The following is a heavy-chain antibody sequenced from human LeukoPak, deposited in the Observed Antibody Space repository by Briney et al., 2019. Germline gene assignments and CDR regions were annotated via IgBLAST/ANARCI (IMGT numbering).Heavy chain of an antibody. D-gene: IGHD6-6*01. Sequence: GGSLRLSCAASGFTFSSYSMNWVRQAPGKGLEWVSYIGSSSSSIYYADSVKGRFTLSRDTAKNSLYLQMNSLRDEDTAVYYCAREYSSSSGRAFDIWGQGTMVTVSS. CDR1: GFTFSSYS. CDR2: IGSSSSSI. CDR3: AREYSSSSGRAFDI. J-gene: IGHJ3*02. V-gene: IGHV3-48*02.